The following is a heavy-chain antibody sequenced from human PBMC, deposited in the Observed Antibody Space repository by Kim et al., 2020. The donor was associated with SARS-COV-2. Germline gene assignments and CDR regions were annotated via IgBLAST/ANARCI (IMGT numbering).Heavy chain of an antibody. D-gene: IGHD3-10*01. J-gene: IGHJ3*02. Sequence: SETLSLTCAVYGGSFSGYYWSWIRQPPGKGLEWIGEINHSGSTNYNPSLKSRVTISVDTSKNQFSLKLSSVTAADTAVYYCARTLITMVRGVMGADAFDIWGQGTMVTVSS. CDR3: ARTLITMVRGVMGADAFDI. CDR2: INHSGST. CDR1: GGSFSGYY. V-gene: IGHV4-34*01.